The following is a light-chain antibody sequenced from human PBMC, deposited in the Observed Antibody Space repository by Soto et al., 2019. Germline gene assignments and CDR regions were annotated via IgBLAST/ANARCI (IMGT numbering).Light chain of an antibody. J-gene: IGKJ5*01. Sequence: DMVLTQYPGPLSLSPGERSTLSCRASQRVSSGYVAWYQQKPGQAPRLLIYGASSRATGIPDRFRASASGTDFTLTISKLEPEDFAVYFCQQYGGAPAITFGQGTRLEIK. CDR3: QQYGGAPAIT. CDR2: GAS. CDR1: QRVSSGY. V-gene: IGKV3-20*01.